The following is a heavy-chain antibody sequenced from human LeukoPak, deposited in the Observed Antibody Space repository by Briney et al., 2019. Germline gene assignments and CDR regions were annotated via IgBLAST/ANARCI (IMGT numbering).Heavy chain of an antibody. Sequence: GESLKISCKGSGYSFTSYWIGWVRQMPGKGLEWMGIIYPGDSDTRYSPSFQGQVTISADQSISTAYLQWSRLKAPDTAIYYRARFSGYKGWFDPWGQGTLVTVSS. V-gene: IGHV5-51*01. CDR1: GYSFTSYW. CDR2: IYPGDSDT. CDR3: ARFSGYKGWFDP. J-gene: IGHJ5*02. D-gene: IGHD5-12*01.